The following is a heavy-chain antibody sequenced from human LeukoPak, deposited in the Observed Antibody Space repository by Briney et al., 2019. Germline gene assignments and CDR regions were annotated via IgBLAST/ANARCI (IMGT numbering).Heavy chain of an antibody. J-gene: IGHJ4*02. CDR3: ARNQRYFDY. V-gene: IGHV3-30*03. Sequence: PGGSLRLSCAASGFTFSSYGMHWVRQAPGKGLEWVAVISYDGSNKYYADSVKGRFTISRDNSKNTLCLQMNSLRAEDTAVYYCARNQRYFDYWGQGTLVTVSS. D-gene: IGHD1-14*01. CDR1: GFTFSSYG. CDR2: ISYDGSNK.